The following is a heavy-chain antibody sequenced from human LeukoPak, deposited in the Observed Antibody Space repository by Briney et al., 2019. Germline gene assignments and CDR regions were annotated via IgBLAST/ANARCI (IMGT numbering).Heavy chain of an antibody. CDR1: GYSFTSYW. CDR2: IDPSDSYT. J-gene: IGHJ5*02. Sequence: GESLKISCKGSGYSFTSYWIGWVRQMPGKGLEWMGRIDPSDSYTNYSPSFQGHVTISADKSISTAYLQWSSLKASDTAMYYCARLEELLWFGELSPSTSWFDPWGQGTLVTVSS. D-gene: IGHD3-10*01. CDR3: ARLEELLWFGELSPSTSWFDP. V-gene: IGHV5-10-1*01.